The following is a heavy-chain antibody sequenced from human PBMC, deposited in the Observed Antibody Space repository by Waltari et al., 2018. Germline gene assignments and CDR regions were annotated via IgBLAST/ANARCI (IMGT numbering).Heavy chain of an antibody. Sequence: QVQLQESGPGLVKPSETLSLTCTVSGGSISSYYWSWIRQPPGKGLEWIGYIYYSGSTNYNPSLKSRVTISVDTSKNQFSLKLSSVTAADTAVYYCARGDYDYIWGSYRYTRYYGMDVWGQGTTVTVSS. V-gene: IGHV4-59*01. J-gene: IGHJ6*02. CDR3: ARGDYDYIWGSYRYTRYYGMDV. CDR2: IYYSGST. CDR1: GGSISSYY. D-gene: IGHD3-16*02.